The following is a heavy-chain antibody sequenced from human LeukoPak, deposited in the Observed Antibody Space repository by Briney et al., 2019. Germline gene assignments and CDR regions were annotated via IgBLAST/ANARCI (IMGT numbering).Heavy chain of an antibody. CDR3: AREGGSSYAH. CDR1: GYTFTSNW. D-gene: IGHD1-26*01. Sequence: PGESLKISCKGSGYTFTSNWIGWVRQMPGKGLEWMGSIFPGNSDTRYSPSFQGQVIMSVDKAISTAFLQWSSLKASDSAMYYCAREGGSSYAHWGQGTLVTVSS. J-gene: IGHJ4*02. CDR2: IFPGNSDT. V-gene: IGHV5-51*01.